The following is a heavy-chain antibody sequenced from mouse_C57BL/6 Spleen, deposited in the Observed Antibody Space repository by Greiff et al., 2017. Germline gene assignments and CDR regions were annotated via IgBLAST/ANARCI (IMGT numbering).Heavy chain of an antibody. CDR3: ARSSIYAMDY. CDR2: IDPSDSYT. CDR1: GYTFTSYW. V-gene: IGHV1-69*01. Sequence: QVQLQQPGAELVMPGASVKLSCKASGYTFTSYWMHWVKQRPGQGLEWIGEIDPSDSYTNYNQKFKGKSTLTVDKSSSTAYMQLSSLTSEDSAVYYCARSSIYAMDYWGQGTSVTVSS. J-gene: IGHJ4*01. D-gene: IGHD1-1*01.